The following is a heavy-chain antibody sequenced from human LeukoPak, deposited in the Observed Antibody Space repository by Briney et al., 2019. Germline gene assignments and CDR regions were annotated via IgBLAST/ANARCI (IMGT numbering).Heavy chain of an antibody. CDR2: ISSSSSYI. CDR1: GFTFSSYE. V-gene: IGHV3-21*05. Sequence: GGSLRLSCAASGFTFSSYEMNWVRQAPGKGLEWVSYISSSSSYIYYVDSVKGRFTISRDNAKNSLYLQMNSLRAEDTAVYYCAELGIRMIGGVWGKGTTVTISS. D-gene: IGHD3-10*02. CDR3: AELGIRMIGGV. J-gene: IGHJ6*04.